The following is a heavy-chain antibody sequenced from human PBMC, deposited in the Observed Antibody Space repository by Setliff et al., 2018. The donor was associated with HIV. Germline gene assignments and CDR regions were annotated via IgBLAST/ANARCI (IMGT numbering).Heavy chain of an antibody. CDR3: ARVEAKVRGATYGMDV. CDR1: GVSISTSGYY. D-gene: IGHD3-10*01. Sequence: SETLSLTCNVSGVSISTSGYYWGWIRQPPGKGLEWIGSFHSSGSTSYNPSLRSRVVLSVDTSKNQLSLRLTSFTAADTAVYYCARVEAKVRGATYGMDVWGQGTTVTVSS. CDR2: FHSSGST. V-gene: IGHV4-39*07. J-gene: IGHJ6*02.